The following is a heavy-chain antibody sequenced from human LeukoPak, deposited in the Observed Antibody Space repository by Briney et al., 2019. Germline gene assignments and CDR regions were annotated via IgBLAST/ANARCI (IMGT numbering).Heavy chain of an antibody. Sequence: GASVKVSCKASGYTLTGYYMHWVRQAPGQGLEWMGWINPNSGGTNYAQKFQGRVTMTRDTAISTAYMELSRLRSDDTAVYYCASCGYSYGPLAHYYMDVWGKGTTVTVSS. D-gene: IGHD5-18*01. V-gene: IGHV1-2*02. CDR3: ASCGYSYGPLAHYYMDV. CDR1: GYTLTGYY. CDR2: INPNSGGT. J-gene: IGHJ6*03.